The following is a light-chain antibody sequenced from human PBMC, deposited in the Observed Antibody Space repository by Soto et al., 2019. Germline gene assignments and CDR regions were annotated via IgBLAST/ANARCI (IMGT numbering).Light chain of an antibody. CDR3: QQYHILPWT. V-gene: IGKV4-1*01. Sequence: DIVMTQSPDSLAVSLGERATINCKSSRNVLYSSNNKNYLAWYQQKPGQPPKLLIYWASTRESGVPDRFSGSGSGTDFALTISSLQAEDVAVYYCQQYHILPWTCGQGTKVEIK. CDR1: RNVLYSSNNKNY. J-gene: IGKJ1*01. CDR2: WAS.